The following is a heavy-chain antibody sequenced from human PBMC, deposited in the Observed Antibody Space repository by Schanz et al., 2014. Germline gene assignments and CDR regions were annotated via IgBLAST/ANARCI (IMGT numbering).Heavy chain of an antibody. D-gene: IGHD6-19*01. J-gene: IGHJ3*02. Sequence: QVQLVQSGAEVMKPGSSVKVSCKASGGTFSSYTINWVRQAPGQGLEWMGRIIPILGITNVAQTIQDRVTITADKTTSAAYMELSSLRAEDTADYYCARGLWDELWLDLNEAFDIWGQGTMVTVSS. CDR3: ARGLWDELWLDLNEAFDI. CDR2: IIPILGIT. V-gene: IGHV1-69*02. CDR1: GGTFSSYT.